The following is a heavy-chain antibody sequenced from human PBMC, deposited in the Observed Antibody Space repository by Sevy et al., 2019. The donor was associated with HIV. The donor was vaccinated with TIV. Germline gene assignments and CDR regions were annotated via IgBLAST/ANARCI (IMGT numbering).Heavy chain of an antibody. V-gene: IGHV1-8*01. CDR1: GYTFTSYD. Sequence: ASVKVSCKASGYTFTSYDINWERQATGQGLEWMGWMNPNSGNTGYAQKFQGRVTMTRNTSISTAYMELSSLRSEDTAVYYCARVRFLEWLYYYYYYGMDVWGQGTTVTVSS. D-gene: IGHD3-3*01. J-gene: IGHJ6*02. CDR3: ARVRFLEWLYYYYYYGMDV. CDR2: MNPNSGNT.